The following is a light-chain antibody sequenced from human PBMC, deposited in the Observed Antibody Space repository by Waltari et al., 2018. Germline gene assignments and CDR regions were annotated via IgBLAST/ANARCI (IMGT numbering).Light chain of an antibody. CDR1: QSVLYSSNNKNC. Sequence: DIVMTQSPASLALSLGERATITCKSSQSVLYSSNNKNCLAWYQQKPGQPPKLLIYWASTRESGVPDRFSGSGSGTDFTLTISSLQAEDVAVYYCQQYYSSPQTFGQGTKLEIK. CDR3: QQYYSSPQT. V-gene: IGKV4-1*01. CDR2: WAS. J-gene: IGKJ2*01.